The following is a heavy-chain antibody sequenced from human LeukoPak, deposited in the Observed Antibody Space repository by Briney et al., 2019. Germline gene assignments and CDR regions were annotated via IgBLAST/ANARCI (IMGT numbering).Heavy chain of an antibody. J-gene: IGHJ5*02. V-gene: IGHV4-38-2*02. CDR1: GYSINSAFY. D-gene: IGHD3-10*01. CDR2: VFHRGTT. CDR3: VRDGYYGSGSPGWLGP. Sequence: PSETLSLTCTVSGYSINSAFYWGWIRVPPGKGLEWIGSVFHRGTTYYNSSLKSRVNISKDTSKNQFSLKLNSLTAEDTAMYYCVRDGYYGSGSPGWLGPWGPGTLVIVSA.